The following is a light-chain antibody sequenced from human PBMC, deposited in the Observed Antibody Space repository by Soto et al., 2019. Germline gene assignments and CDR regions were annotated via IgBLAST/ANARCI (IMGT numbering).Light chain of an antibody. CDR3: QQSYRTPPFN. J-gene: IGKJ3*01. CDR2: EAS. Sequence: DIQMSQSPSPLSASVGDRVYITCRTSQSVNTFLNWYQAKPGKAPKLLIYEASNLGNGVPSRFSDSGSGTDFTLTISSLQPEDSATYYCQQSYRTPPFNFGPGTRVDI. V-gene: IGKV1-39*01. CDR1: QSVNTF.